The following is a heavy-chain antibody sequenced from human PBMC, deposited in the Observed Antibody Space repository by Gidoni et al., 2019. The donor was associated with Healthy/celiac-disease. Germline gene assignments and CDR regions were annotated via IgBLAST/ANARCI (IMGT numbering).Heavy chain of an antibody. D-gene: IGHD2-15*01. CDR2: ISGSGGST. CDR3: AKGFLGYCSGGSCYEDDAFDI. Sequence: EVQLLESGGGLVQPGGSLRLSCAASGFTFSSYVMRWVRQAPGKGLEWVTAISGSGGSTYYADSVKGRFTISRDNSKNTLYLQMNSLRAEDTAVYYCAKGFLGYCSGGSCYEDDAFDIWGQGTMVTVSS. J-gene: IGHJ3*02. CDR1: GFTFSSYV. V-gene: IGHV3-23*01.